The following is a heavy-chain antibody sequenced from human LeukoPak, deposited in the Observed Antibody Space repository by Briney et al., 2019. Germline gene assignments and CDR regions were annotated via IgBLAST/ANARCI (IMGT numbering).Heavy chain of an antibody. CDR1: GGSFSGYY. CDR3: ARALYYDFWSGYYGY. Sequence: SETLSLTCAVYGGSFSGYYWSWIRQPPGKGLEWIGEINHSGSTNYNPSLKSRVTISVDTSKNQFSLKLSSVTAADTAVYYCARALYYDFWSGYYGYWGQGTLVTVSS. J-gene: IGHJ4*02. V-gene: IGHV4-34*01. CDR2: INHSGST. D-gene: IGHD3-3*01.